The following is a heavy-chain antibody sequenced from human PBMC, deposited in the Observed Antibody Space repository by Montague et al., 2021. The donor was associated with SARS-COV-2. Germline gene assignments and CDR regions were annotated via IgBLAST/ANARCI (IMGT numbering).Heavy chain of an antibody. J-gene: IGHJ4*02. V-gene: IGHV2-70*01. Sequence: PALVNPTQTLTLTCTFSGFSLSTSGMCVSWIRQPPGKALEWLALIDWDDDKYYSTSLKTRLTISKDTSKNQVVLTMTNMGPVDTATYYCARTYYDILTGYYTYDYWGRGPRVPVSS. CDR2: IDWDDDK. CDR1: GFSLSTSGMC. CDR3: ARTYYDILTGYYTYDY. D-gene: IGHD3-9*01.